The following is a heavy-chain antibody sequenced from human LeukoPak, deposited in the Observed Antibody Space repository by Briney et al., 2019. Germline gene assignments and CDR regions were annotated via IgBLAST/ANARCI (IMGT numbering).Heavy chain of an antibody. J-gene: IGHJ4*02. CDR1: GGSISSSSYY. V-gene: IGHV4-39*07. Sequence: PSETLSLTCTVSGGSISSSSYYWGWIRQPPGKGLEWIGNTYFGGNTYFNPSLKSRVTISVDTSKNQFSLELNSVTAADTAVYYCAREFNIGGYYDSSGSDRGFFDYWGQGTLVTVSS. CDR3: AREFNIGGYYDSSGSDRGFFDY. D-gene: IGHD3-22*01. CDR2: TYFGGNT.